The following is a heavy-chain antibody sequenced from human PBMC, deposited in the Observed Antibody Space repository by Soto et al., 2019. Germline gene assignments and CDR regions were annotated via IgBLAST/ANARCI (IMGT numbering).Heavy chain of an antibody. Sequence: GGSLRLSFAASGFTFSSYAMHWVRQAPGKGLEYVSAISSYGGSTYYANSVMGRFTISRDNSKNTLYLQMGSLRAEDMAVYYCARDPDSSGYYYFDYWGQGTLVTVSS. CDR2: ISSYGGST. J-gene: IGHJ4*02. V-gene: IGHV3-64*01. CDR1: GFTFSSYA. D-gene: IGHD3-22*01. CDR3: ARDPDSSGYYYFDY.